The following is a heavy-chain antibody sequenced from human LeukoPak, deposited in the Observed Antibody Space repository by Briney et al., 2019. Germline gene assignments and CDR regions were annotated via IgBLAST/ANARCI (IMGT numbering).Heavy chain of an antibody. Sequence: PSETLSLTCTASGGSISSYYWSWIRQPPGKGLEWIGYIYYSGSTNYNPSLKSRVTISVDTSKNQFSLKLSSVTAADTAVYYCARASLSPERRYFDYWGQGTLVTVSS. D-gene: IGHD1-1*01. CDR3: ARASLSPERRYFDY. V-gene: IGHV4-59*01. CDR1: GGSISSYY. J-gene: IGHJ4*02. CDR2: IYYSGST.